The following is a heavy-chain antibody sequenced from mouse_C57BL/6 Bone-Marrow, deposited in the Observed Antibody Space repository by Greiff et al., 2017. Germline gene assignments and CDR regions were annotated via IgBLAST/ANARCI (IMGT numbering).Heavy chain of an antibody. CDR2: IYPRSGST. CDR3: SCPRIKGNYLDY. CDR1: GYTFTSYG. V-gene: IGHV1-81*01. Sequence: VQLQQSGAELARPGASVKLSCKASGYTFTSYGISWVKQRTGQGLEWIGEIYPRSGSTYYNEKFKGKATLTADKSSSTAYMELRSLTSEDSAVFFCSCPRIKGNYLDYWGQGTTLTVSS. D-gene: IGHD2-10*02. J-gene: IGHJ2*01.